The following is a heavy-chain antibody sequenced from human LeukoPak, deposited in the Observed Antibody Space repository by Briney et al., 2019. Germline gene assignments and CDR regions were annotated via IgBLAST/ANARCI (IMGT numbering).Heavy chain of an antibody. CDR1: GGTFGSYA. V-gene: IGHV1-69*13. D-gene: IGHD3-22*01. J-gene: IGHJ4*02. CDR3: ARDRSHDGSGHYFESIY. Sequence: SVKVSCKASGGTFGSYAVSWVRQAPGQGLEWMGGIIPILGTANYAQKFQGRVTITADESTSTAYMELSSLRSEDTAVYYCARDRSHDGSGHYFESIYWGQGTLVTVSS. CDR2: IIPILGTA.